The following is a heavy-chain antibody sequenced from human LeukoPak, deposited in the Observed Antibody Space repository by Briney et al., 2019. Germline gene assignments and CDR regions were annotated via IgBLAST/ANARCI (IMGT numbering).Heavy chain of an antibody. CDR1: GFTFSSYG. CDR2: ISYDGSNK. J-gene: IGHJ4*02. V-gene: IGHV3-30*18. CDR3: AKDGGYDYGDSGYFDY. D-gene: IGHD4-17*01. Sequence: GRSLRLSCAASGFTFSSYGMHWVRQAPGKGLEWVAVISYDGSNKYYADSVKGRFTISRDNSKSTLYLQMNSLRAEDTAVYYCAKDGGYDYGDSGYFDYWGQGTLVTVSS.